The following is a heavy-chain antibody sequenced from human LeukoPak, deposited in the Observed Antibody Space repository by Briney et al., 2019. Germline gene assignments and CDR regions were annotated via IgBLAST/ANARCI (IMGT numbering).Heavy chain of an antibody. D-gene: IGHD6-13*01. J-gene: IGHJ4*02. V-gene: IGHV3-15*01. Sequence: GESLRVSCAASGFTFSNAWISWVRQAPGKGLECAGRIKGKTDGGATDYVAPVKGRFTISRDDSRDTLYLQMSSLKAEDTAVYFCATERGRASWYEYYFDNWGQGTLVTVAS. CDR1: GFTFSNAW. CDR3: ATERGRASWYEYYFDN. CDR2: IKGKTDGGAT.